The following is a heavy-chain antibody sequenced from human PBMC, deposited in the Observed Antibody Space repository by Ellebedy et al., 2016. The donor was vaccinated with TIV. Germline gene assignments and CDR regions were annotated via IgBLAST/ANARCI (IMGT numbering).Heavy chain of an antibody. CDR3: ARGHFDSSGYSNVLDI. J-gene: IGHJ3*02. CDR1: GGSISSYY. D-gene: IGHD3-22*01. CDR2: IYTSGST. V-gene: IGHV4-4*07. Sequence: SETLSLXXTVSGGSISSYYWSWIRQPAGKGLEWIGRIYTSGSTNYNPSLKSRVTISVDTSKNQFSLKLSSVTAADAAIYYCARGHFDSSGYSNVLDIWGQGTMVTVSS.